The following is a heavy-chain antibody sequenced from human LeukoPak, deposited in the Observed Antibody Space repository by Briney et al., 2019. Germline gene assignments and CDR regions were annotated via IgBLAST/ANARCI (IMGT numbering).Heavy chain of an antibody. CDR2: IIPIFGTA. V-gene: IGHV1-69*13. CDR3: ARAGLLKEAGSPAIF. D-gene: IGHD1-26*01. CDR1: GGTFSSYA. Sequence: ASVKVSCKASGGTFSSYAISWVRQAPGQGLEWMGGIIPIFGTANYAQKFQGRVTITADESTSTAYMELSSLRSEDTAVFYCARAGLLKEAGSPAIFWGQGTLVTVSS. J-gene: IGHJ4*02.